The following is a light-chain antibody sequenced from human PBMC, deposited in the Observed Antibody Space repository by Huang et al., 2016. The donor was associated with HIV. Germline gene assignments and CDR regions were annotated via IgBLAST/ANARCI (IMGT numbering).Light chain of an antibody. V-gene: IGKV1-6*01. CDR2: AAS. J-gene: IGKJ1*01. Sequence: AIQMTQSPASLSASVGDRVTITCRASQDIGNDLGWYQQRLGKAPKLLVSAASHLQSGVPSRVTGSGSCTHFTLTISGLQPEDFATYYCLQDHVYPWTFGQGTKVEI. CDR1: QDIGND. CDR3: LQDHVYPWT.